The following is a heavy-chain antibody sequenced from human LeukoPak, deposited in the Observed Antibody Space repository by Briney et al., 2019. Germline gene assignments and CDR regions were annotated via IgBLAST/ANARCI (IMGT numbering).Heavy chain of an antibody. J-gene: IGHJ4*02. V-gene: IGHV4-39*01. CDR2: INYIGST. CDR3: ARLSKGRYFDYIFDY. Sequence: PSETLSLTCSVSGGSVSSGNYFWGSIRQAPGKGLEWIGNINYIGSTAYDPSLKSRVTMSVDTSKNQFSLKMTSVTAADTAVYYCARLSKGRYFDYIFDYWGQGTLVTVSS. D-gene: IGHD3-9*01. CDR1: GGSVSSGNYF.